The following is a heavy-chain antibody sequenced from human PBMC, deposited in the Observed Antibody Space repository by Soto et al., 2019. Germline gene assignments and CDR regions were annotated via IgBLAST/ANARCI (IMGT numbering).Heavy chain of an antibody. CDR2: INHSGST. CDR1: GGSFSGYY. D-gene: IGHD3-3*01. V-gene: IGHV4-34*01. CDR3: ARGRGEYYDFWSGYYGGAFDI. Sequence: SETLSLTCAGYGGSFSGYYWSWIRQPPGKGLEWIGEINHSGSTNYNPSLKSRVTISVDTSKNQFSLKLSSVTAADTAVYYCARGRGEYYDFWSGYYGGAFDIWGQGTMVTVSS. J-gene: IGHJ3*02.